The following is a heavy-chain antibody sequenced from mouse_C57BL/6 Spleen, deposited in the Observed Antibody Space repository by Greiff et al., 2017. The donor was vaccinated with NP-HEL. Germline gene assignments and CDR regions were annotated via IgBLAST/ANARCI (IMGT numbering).Heavy chain of an antibody. J-gene: IGHJ3*01. Sequence: EVQLQQSGPELVKPGASVKISCKASGYSFTGYYMNWVKQSPEKSLEWIGEINPSTGGTTYNQKFKAKATLTVDKSSSTAYMQLKSLTSEDSAVYYCARFYDAYWGQGTLVTVSA. D-gene: IGHD2-3*01. V-gene: IGHV1-42*01. CDR1: GYSFTGYY. CDR2: INPSTGGT. CDR3: ARFYDAY.